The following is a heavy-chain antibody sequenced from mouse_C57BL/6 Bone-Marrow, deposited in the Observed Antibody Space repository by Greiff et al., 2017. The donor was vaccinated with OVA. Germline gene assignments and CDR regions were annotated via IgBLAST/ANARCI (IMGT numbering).Heavy chain of an antibody. V-gene: IGHV1-63*01. CDR2: IYPGGGYT. CDR3: ARLGGSSYDYYAMDY. Sequence: QVQLQQSGAELVRPGTSVKMSCKASGYTFTNYWIGWAKQRPGHGLEWIGDIYPGGGYTNYNEKFKGKATLTADKSSSTASMQFSSLTSEDSAIYYCARLGGSSYDYYAMDYWGQGTSVTVSS. J-gene: IGHJ4*01. D-gene: IGHD1-1*01. CDR1: GYTFTNYW.